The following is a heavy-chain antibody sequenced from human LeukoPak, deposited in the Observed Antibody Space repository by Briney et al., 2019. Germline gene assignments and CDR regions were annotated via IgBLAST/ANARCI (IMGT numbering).Heavy chain of an antibody. CDR2: ISYDGSNK. CDR3: ARDLNYYGPGSYLVPDY. J-gene: IGHJ4*02. CDR1: GFTFSSYA. D-gene: IGHD3-10*01. V-gene: IGHV3-30-3*01. Sequence: GGSLRLSCAASGFTFSSYAMHWVRQAPGKGLEWVAVISYDGSNKYYADSVKGRFTISRDNSKNTLYLQMNSLRAEDTAVYYCARDLNYYGPGSYLVPDYWGQGTLVTVSS.